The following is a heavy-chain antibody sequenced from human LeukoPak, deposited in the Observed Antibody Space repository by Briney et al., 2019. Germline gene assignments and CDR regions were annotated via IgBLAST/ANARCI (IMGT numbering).Heavy chain of an antibody. CDR1: GFTFSSYG. CDR2: ISYDGSNK. CDR3: AKEGYYYDSSGYYRFYDY. J-gene: IGHJ4*02. V-gene: IGHV3-30*18. D-gene: IGHD3-22*01. Sequence: PGGSLRLSCAASGFTFSSYGMHWVRQAPGKGLEWVAVISYDGSNKYYADSVRGRFTISRDNSKNILYLQMNSLRAEDTAVYDCAKEGYYYDSSGYYRFYDYWGQGTLVTVSS.